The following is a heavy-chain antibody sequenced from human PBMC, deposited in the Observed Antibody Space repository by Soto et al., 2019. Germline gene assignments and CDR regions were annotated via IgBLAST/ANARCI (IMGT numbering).Heavy chain of an antibody. J-gene: IGHJ6*02. CDR2: IQNSGST. D-gene: IGHD3-10*01. CDR3: ARAPPGPSPRWDV. V-gene: IGHV4-30-2*01. CDR1: GESIVNGDFY. Sequence: PSEPLSLTWTVSGESIVNGDFYWSWILQPPGRGLEWIGYIQNSGSTSYNPSLKSRVTLSVDRSKNQFSLNLTSVTAADTAMYFCARAPPGPSPRWDVWGQGTTVTVSS.